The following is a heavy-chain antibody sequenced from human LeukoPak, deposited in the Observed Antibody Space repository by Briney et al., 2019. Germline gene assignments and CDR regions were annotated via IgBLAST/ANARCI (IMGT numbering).Heavy chain of an antibody. V-gene: IGHV4-34*01. CDR3: ARARRYYYDSSGYYGALFDY. D-gene: IGHD3-22*01. CDR1: GGSFSGYY. Sequence: SETLSLTCAVYGGSFSGYYWSWLRQPPGKGLEWIGEINHSGSTNYNPSLKSRVTISVDTSKNQFSLKLSSVTAADTAVYYCARARRYYYDSSGYYGALFDYWGQGTLVTVSS. J-gene: IGHJ4*02. CDR2: INHSGST.